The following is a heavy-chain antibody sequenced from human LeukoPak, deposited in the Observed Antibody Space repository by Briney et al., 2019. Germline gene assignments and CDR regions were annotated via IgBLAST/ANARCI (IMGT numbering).Heavy chain of an antibody. J-gene: IGHJ6*02. CDR2: IYSGGST. V-gene: IGHV3-53*01. D-gene: IGHD5-18*01. CDR3: AGYGLDYYYGMDV. CDR1: GFTVSSNY. Sequence: PGGSLRLSCAASGFTVSSNYMSWVRQAPGKGLEWVSVIYSGGSTYYADSVKGRFTISRDNSKNTLYLQMNSLRAEDTALYYCAGYGLDYYYGMDVWGQGTTVTVSS.